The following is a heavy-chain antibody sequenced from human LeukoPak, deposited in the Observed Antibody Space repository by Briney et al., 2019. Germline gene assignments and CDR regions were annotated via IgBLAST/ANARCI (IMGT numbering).Heavy chain of an antibody. CDR2: LSGSGTTT. V-gene: IGHV3-23*01. CDR3: ARDRDAVAGIDY. J-gene: IGHJ4*02. Sequence: GGSLRLSCTPSGFTFSSYAMTWVRQAPGKGLEWISALSGSGTTTYYANSVKGRFAVYRDNSKNTLYLQMNSLRAEDTAVYYCARDRDAVAGIDYWGQGTLVTVSS. CDR1: GFTFSSYA. D-gene: IGHD6-19*01.